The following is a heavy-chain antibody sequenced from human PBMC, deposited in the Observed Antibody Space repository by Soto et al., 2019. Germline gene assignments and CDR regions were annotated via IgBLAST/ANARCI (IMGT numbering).Heavy chain of an antibody. CDR3: AKGSGYSSSWAPFDY. CDR2: ISGSGSST. Sequence: GGSLRLSCSASGFTFSAYAMSWVRRAPGKGLEWVSGISGSGSSTYYTDSVKGRFTISRDNSRNTLYLQMNILRADDTAIYYCAKGSGYSSSWAPFDYWGQGTLVTVSS. J-gene: IGHJ4*02. CDR1: GFTFSAYA. D-gene: IGHD6-13*01. V-gene: IGHV3-23*01.